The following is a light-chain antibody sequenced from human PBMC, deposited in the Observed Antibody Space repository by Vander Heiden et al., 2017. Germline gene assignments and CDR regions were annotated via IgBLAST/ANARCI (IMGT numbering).Light chain of an antibody. CDR1: QAISSS. V-gene: IGKV1-9*01. J-gene: IGKJ4*01. CDR2: AAA. CDR3: QQHYSSPLS. Sequence: IQLTESPSSLSASVGDRVTITCRASQAISSSFAWYQQKPGKAPKSLIYAAATVQSGVPSTFRGSGSATEFTLTISSLQPEDFATYYCQQHYSSPLSFGGGTKVEMK.